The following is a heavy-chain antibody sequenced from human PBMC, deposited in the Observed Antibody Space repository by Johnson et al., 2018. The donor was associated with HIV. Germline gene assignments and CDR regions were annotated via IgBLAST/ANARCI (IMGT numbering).Heavy chain of an antibody. D-gene: IGHD1-26*01. CDR2: INWSGGTT. Sequence: VQLVEYGGGVERPGGSLRLSCAGSGFTFDDHGMSWVRQVPGKGLEWVSGINWSGGTTGYADSVKGRFTISRDNTKNSLYLQMNSLRAEDTALYYCAREGGIVAAQGDAFDIWGQGTMVTVSS. J-gene: IGHJ3*02. CDR1: GFTFDDHG. CDR3: AREGGIVAAQGDAFDI. V-gene: IGHV3-20*04.